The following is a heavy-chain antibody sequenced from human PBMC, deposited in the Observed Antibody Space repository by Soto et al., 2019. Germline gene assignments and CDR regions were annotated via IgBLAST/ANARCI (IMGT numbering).Heavy chain of an antibody. Sequence: QVQLVQSGAEVKKPGFSVMVSCKGSGGTFSSYAISWGREAPGQGLEWMGGIIPIFGTANYAQKFQGRVTITADESTSTAYMELSSLRSEDTAVYYCAREVVVAATGWFDPWGQGTLVTVSS. V-gene: IGHV1-69*12. J-gene: IGHJ5*02. D-gene: IGHD2-15*01. CDR3: AREVVVAATGWFDP. CDR2: IIPIFGTA. CDR1: GGTFSSYA.